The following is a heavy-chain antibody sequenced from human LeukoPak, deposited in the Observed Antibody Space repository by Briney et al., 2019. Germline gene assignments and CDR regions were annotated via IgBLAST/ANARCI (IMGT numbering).Heavy chain of an antibody. D-gene: IGHD6-19*01. Sequence: ASVKVSCKASGYTFTSYAMHWVRQAPGQRLEWMGWINAGNGNTKYSQKFQGRVTITRDTSASTAYMELSSLRSEDTAVYYCARPFVGSGWADYWGQGTLVTVSS. CDR3: ARPFVGSGWADY. CDR2: INAGNGNT. J-gene: IGHJ4*02. CDR1: GYTFTSYA. V-gene: IGHV1-3*01.